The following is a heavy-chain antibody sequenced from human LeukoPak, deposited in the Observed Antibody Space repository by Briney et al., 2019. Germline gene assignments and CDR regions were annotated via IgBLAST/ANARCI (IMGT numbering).Heavy chain of an antibody. CDR3: ARVGCSSTSCSTNYGMDV. CDR1: GGYISSYY. CDR2: IYYSGST. V-gene: IGHV4-59*01. Sequence: SETLSLTCTVSGGYISSYYWSWIRQPPGKGLEWIGHIYYSGSTNYNPSLKSRVPISVDTSKNQFSLKVSSVTAADTAVYYCARVGCSSTSCSTNYGMDVWGQGTTVTVSS. D-gene: IGHD2-2*02. J-gene: IGHJ6*02.